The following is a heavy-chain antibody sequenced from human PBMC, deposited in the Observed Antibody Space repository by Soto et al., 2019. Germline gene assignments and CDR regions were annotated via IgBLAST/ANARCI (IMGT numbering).Heavy chain of an antibody. CDR2: ISAHNGNT. CDR1: GYAFTTYG. Sequence: QVHLVQSGAEVKKPGASVKVSYKGSGYAFTTYGITWVRQAPGQGLEWMGWISAHNGNTNYAQKLQGRVTVTRDTSTSTAYRALRSLRSDDTAVYYGARVRYGDYLGQGARVTVSS. J-gene: IGHJ4*02. CDR3: ARVRYGDY. V-gene: IGHV1-18*01. D-gene: IGHD1-1*01.